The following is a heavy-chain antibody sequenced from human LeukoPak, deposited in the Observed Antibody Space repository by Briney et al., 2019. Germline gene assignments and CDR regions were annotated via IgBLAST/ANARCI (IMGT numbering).Heavy chain of an antibody. CDR2: IYTSGST. Sequence: SETLSLTCTVSGGSISSGSYYWSWIRQPAGKGLEWIGRIYTSGSTNYNPSLKSRVTISVDTSKNQFSLNLSSVTAADAAVYYCARGGAFDTWGQGTMVTVSS. CDR1: GGSISSGSYY. V-gene: IGHV4-61*02. J-gene: IGHJ3*02. CDR3: ARGGAFDT.